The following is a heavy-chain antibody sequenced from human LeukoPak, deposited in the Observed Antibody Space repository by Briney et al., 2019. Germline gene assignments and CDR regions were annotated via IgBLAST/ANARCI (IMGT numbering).Heavy chain of an antibody. CDR2: ISSSSSTI. J-gene: IGHJ4*02. Sequence: PGGSLRLSCAASGFTFSSYNMNWVRQAPGKGLEWVSCISSSSSTIYYADSVKGRFTICRDNAKNSLYLQMSSLRAEDTAVYYCAREPYGSGSYNFDYWGQGTLVTVSS. CDR3: AREPYGSGSYNFDY. D-gene: IGHD3-10*01. V-gene: IGHV3-48*01. CDR1: GFTFSSYN.